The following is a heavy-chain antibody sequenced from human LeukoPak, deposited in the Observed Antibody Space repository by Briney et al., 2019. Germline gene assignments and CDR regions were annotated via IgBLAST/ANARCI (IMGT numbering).Heavy chain of an antibody. D-gene: IGHD1-26*01. V-gene: IGHV3-48*03. CDR3: ARWPRGKGSTTLAY. J-gene: IGHJ4*02. CDR2: ISSSGSTI. CDR1: GFTFSSYE. Sequence: GGSLRLSCAASGFTFSSYEMNWVRQAPGKGLEWVSYISSSGSTIYYADSVKGRFTISRDNAKNSLYLQMNSLRVEDTAVYFCARWPRGKGSTTLAYGGQGTLVTVSS.